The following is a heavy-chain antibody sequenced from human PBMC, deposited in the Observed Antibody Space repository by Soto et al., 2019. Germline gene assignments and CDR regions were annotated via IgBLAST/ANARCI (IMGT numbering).Heavy chain of an antibody. CDR2: IIPIFGTE. D-gene: IGHD2-2*01. J-gene: IGHJ6*02. V-gene: IGHV1-69*01. CDR3: STSVYCSTTRCYYYYGLDV. CDR1: GGTFSSHS. Sequence: QVQLVQSGAEVKKPGSSVKVSCKVSGGTFSSHSINWVRQAPRQGPEWMGGIIPIFGTENYAQKFQGRVTITADESTSTAYMELSSLTSEDTALYYYSTSVYCSTTRCYYYYGLDVWGQGTTVIVSS.